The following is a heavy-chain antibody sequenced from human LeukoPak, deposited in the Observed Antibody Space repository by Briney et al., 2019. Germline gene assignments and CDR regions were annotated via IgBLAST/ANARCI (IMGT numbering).Heavy chain of an antibody. CDR1: GGSISSSSYY. D-gene: IGHD3-22*01. J-gene: IGHJ4*02. CDR2: IYYSGST. V-gene: IGHV4-39*01. CDR3: ARASGYYDSSGYHINYFDY. Sequence: SETLSLTCTVSGGSISSSSYYWGWIRQPPGKGLEWIGSIYYSGSTYYNPSLKSRVTISVDASKNQFSLKLSSVTAADTAVYYCARASGYYDSSGYHINYFDYWGQGTLVTVSS.